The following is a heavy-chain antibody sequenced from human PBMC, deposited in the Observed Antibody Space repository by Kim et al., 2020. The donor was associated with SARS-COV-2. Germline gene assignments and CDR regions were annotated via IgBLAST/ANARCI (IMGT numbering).Heavy chain of an antibody. CDR3: AKDVSRSTIFGVVPRGGMYI. CDR1: GFTFSSYA. Sequence: GGSLRLSCAASGFTFSSYAMSWVRQAPGKGLEWVSAISGSGGSTYYADSVKGRFTISRDNSKNTLYLQMNSLRAEDTAVYYCAKDVSRSTIFGVVPRGGMYIWGQETRVT. D-gene: IGHD3-3*01. J-gene: IGHJ6*02. CDR2: ISGSGGST. V-gene: IGHV3-23*01.